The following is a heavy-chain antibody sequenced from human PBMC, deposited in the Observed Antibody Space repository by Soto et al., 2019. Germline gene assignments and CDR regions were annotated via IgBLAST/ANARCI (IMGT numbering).Heavy chain of an antibody. CDR3: ARDSTVTNAFEY. CDR1: GGTFSRSA. CDR2: IIPVLATP. D-gene: IGHD4-17*01. V-gene: IGHV1-69*11. Sequence: QVQLVQSGAEVKKPGSSVKVSCKASGGTFSRSAISWVRQAPGQGLEWMGTIIPVLATPKYAQKFQGRVTITSDESTSTVYMARYSLMSEDTAFYYCARDSTVTNAFEYWGQGTLVTASS. J-gene: IGHJ4*02.